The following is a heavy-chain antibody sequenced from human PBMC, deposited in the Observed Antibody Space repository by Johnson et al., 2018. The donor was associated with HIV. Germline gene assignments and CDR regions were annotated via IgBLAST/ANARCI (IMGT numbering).Heavy chain of an antibody. CDR1: GFTVSSNY. Sequence: MLLVESGGGLVQPGGSLRLSCAASGFTVSSNYMSWVRQAPGKGLEWVSVIDSGGSTYYADSVKGRFTISRDNSKNTLYLQMNSLRAEDTAVYYCMLRTHAEKAFDIWGQGTMVTVSS. CDR3: MLRTHAEKAFDI. CDR2: IDSGGST. V-gene: IGHV3-66*01. D-gene: IGHD2-8*01. J-gene: IGHJ3*02.